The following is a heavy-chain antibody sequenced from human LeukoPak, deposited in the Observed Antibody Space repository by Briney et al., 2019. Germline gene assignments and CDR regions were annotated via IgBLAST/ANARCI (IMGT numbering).Heavy chain of an antibody. D-gene: IGHD3-10*01. Sequence: PGGSLRLSCAASGFTFDDYAMHWVRQAPGKGLEWVSGISWNSGSIGYADSVKGRFTISRDNANNTLYLQMNSLRAEDTAVYYCARASYYGSGSYPDYWGQGTLVTVSS. CDR3: ARASYYGSGSYPDY. CDR2: ISWNSGSI. V-gene: IGHV3-9*01. CDR1: GFTFDDYA. J-gene: IGHJ4*02.